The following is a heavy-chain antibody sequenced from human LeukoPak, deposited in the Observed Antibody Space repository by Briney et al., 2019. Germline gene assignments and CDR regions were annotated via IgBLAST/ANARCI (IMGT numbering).Heavy chain of an antibody. D-gene: IGHD5-24*01. CDR2: IDWDDDK. Sequence: ESGPTLVNPTQTLTLTCTFSGFSLSTSGMRVSWIRQPPGKALEWLARIDWDDDKFYSTSLKTRLTISKDTSKNQVVLTMTNMGPVDTATYYCARMDGGYNGLFDYWGQGTLVTVSS. J-gene: IGHJ4*02. V-gene: IGHV2-70*04. CDR3: ARMDGGYNGLFDY. CDR1: GFSLSTSGMR.